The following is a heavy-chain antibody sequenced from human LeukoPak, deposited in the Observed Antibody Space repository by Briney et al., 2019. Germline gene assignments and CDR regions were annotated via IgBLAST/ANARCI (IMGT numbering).Heavy chain of an antibody. J-gene: IGHJ4*02. CDR1: GYTFTTYG. CDR2: ISTYNDNI. D-gene: IGHD3-9*01. Sequence: ASVKVSCKASGYTFTTYGLSWVRQAPGQGLEWLGWISTYNDNIKYAQSLQGRLTLTIDTSTSTAYMELRSLTSDDTAVYYCARETYSNILTGTDYWGPGTLVTVSS. V-gene: IGHV1-18*01. CDR3: ARETYSNILTGTDY.